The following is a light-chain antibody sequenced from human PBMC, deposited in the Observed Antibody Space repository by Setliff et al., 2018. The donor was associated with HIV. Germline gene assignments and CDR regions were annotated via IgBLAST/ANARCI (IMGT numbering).Light chain of an antibody. CDR3: SSSTRSPTFLV. V-gene: IGLV2-14*03. Sequence: QSALTQPASVSGSPGQSITISCSGTSSDIGSYNYVSWYQQHPGKAPKLMIYDVSQRPSRDSSRFSGSKSGDTASLTISGLQADDEAIYYCSSSTRSPTFLVFATGTKVTVL. CDR2: DVS. J-gene: IGLJ1*01. CDR1: SSDIGSYNY.